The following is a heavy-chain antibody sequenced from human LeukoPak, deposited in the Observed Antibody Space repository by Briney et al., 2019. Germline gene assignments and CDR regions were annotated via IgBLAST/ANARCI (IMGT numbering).Heavy chain of an antibody. J-gene: IGHJ5*02. CDR2: INPNSGDT. D-gene: IGHD4/OR15-4a*01. Sequence: ASVKVCCKASGYTFTDYYIHCVRQAPGQGLEWMGRINPNSGDTDYTQNFQGRVTMTRDTSISTASMELTRLTSDDMAVYYCARGGPTYGSKYNWFDPWGQGTLVTVSS. CDR1: GYTFTDYY. CDR3: ARGGPTYGSKYNWFDP. V-gene: IGHV1-2*06.